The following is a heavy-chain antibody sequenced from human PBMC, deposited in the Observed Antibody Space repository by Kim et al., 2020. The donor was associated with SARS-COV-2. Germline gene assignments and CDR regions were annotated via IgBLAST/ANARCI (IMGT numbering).Heavy chain of an antibody. CDR2: INYSGYS. Sequence: SETLSLTCTFSGGSISSYSWGWIRQPPGKGLEWIGSINYSGYSFYNPSLKSRVTMSIDTSREQFSLKLSSVTAADTAVYYCARHRGGDAYHPSAYWGQGT. CDR1: GGSISSYS. V-gene: IGHV4-39*01. CDR3: ARHRGGDAYHPSAY. D-gene: IGHD2-2*01. J-gene: IGHJ4*02.